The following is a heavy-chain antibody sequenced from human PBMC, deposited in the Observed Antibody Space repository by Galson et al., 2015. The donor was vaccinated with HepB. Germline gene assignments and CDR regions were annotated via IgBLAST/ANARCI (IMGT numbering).Heavy chain of an antibody. D-gene: IGHD3-3*01. CDR1: GFTFSRYA. Sequence: SLRLSCAASGFTFSRYAMSWVRQAPGKGLEWVSAISGSGGSTYYADSVKGRFTISRDNSKNTLYLQMNSLRAEDTAVYYCAKDPFGDNWFDPWGQGTLVTVSS. CDR2: ISGSGGST. J-gene: IGHJ5*02. V-gene: IGHV3-23*01. CDR3: AKDPFGDNWFDP.